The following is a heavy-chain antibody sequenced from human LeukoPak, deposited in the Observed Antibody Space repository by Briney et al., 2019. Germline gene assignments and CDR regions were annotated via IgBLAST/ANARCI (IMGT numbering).Heavy chain of an antibody. CDR1: GYSFTAYY. J-gene: IGHJ5*02. CDR2: INPNSGGT. Sequence: ASVKVSCKASGYSFTAYYMHWVRQAPGQGLEWMGWINPNSGGTNYAQKFQGRVTMTRDTSNSTAYMELSSLTSDDTAVYYCARPTLQTLGAWGQGTLVTVSS. V-gene: IGHV1-2*02. D-gene: IGHD3-10*01. CDR3: ARPTLQTLGA.